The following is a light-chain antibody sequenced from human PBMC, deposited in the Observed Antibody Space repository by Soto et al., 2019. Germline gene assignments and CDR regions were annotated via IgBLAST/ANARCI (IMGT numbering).Light chain of an antibody. CDR2: KAS. CDR3: QQYNSYFLT. J-gene: IGKJ5*01. V-gene: IGKV1-5*03. CDR1: QTISSW. Sequence: DLQMAQFPSTLSGSVGDRGTLTCRASQTISSWLAWYQQKPGKAPKLLIYKASTLKSGAPSRFSGSGSGTEFTLTISSLQPDDFATYYCQQYNSYFLTFGQGTRLEIK.